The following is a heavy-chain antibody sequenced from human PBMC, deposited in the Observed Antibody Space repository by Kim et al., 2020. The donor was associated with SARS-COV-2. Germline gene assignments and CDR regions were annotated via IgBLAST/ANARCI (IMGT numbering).Heavy chain of an antibody. CDR1: GFTFSNAW. CDR3: TTETDFWSGYYFDY. Sequence: GGSLRLSCAASGFTFSNAWMSWVRQAPGKGLEWVGRIKSKTDGGTTDYAAPVKGRFTISRDDSKNTLYLQMNSLKTEDTAVYYCTTETDFWSGYYFDYWGQGTLVTVSS. V-gene: IGHV3-15*01. CDR2: IKSKTDGGTT. D-gene: IGHD3-3*01. J-gene: IGHJ4*02.